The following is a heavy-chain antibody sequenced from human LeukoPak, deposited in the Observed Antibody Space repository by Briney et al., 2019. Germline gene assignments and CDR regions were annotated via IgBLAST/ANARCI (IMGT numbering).Heavy chain of an antibody. CDR1: GGSFSGYY. V-gene: IGHV4-34*01. CDR2: INHSGST. D-gene: IGHD5-12*01. CDR3: AKGIAGGYDTFDY. J-gene: IGHJ4*02. Sequence: SETLSLTCAVYGGSFSGYYWSWIRQPPGKGLEWIGEINHSGSTNYNPSLKSRVTISVDTSKNQFSLKLSSVTAADTALYYCAKGIAGGYDTFDYWGQGTLVTVSS.